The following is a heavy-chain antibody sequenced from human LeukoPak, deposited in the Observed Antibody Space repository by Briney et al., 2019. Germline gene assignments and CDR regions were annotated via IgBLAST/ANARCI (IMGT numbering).Heavy chain of an antibody. CDR2: ITSNGGTT. CDR1: GFTFSAYT. J-gene: IGHJ4*02. Sequence: GGSLRLSCAASGFTFSAYTMHWVRQAPGKGLEYVSAITSNGGTTYYADSVKGRFTISSDNSKNTLYLQMASLRPEDMAVYYCARSRYDSSAKRGFYFDYWGRGTLVTVSS. V-gene: IGHV3-64*02. CDR3: ARSRYDSSAKRGFYFDY. D-gene: IGHD3-22*01.